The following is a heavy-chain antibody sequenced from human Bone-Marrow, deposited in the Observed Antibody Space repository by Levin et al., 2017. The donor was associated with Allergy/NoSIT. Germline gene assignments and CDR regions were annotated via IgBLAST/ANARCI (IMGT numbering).Heavy chain of an antibody. V-gene: IGHV4-4*07. CDR2: IFSSGST. CDR3: GRGLVEVVPPRRKFYYTVDV. Sequence: SETLSLTCTVSGGSISGYFWSWVRQPAGEGLEWIGHIFSSGSTTYKPSLKSRVTMSIDTSKNQFSLNVSSVTAADTAVYFCGRGLVEVVPPRRKFYYTVDVWGPGTTVRVS. D-gene: IGHD2/OR15-2a*01. J-gene: IGHJ6*02. CDR1: GGSISGYF.